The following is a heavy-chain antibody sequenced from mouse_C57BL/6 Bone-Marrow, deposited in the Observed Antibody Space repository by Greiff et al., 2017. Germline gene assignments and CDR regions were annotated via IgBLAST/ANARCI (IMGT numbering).Heavy chain of an antibody. CDR1: GYTFTSYW. V-gene: IGHV1-55*01. CDR3: ARTGAVVARDY. J-gene: IGHJ2*01. CDR2: IYPGSGST. Sequence: QVQLKQPGAELVKPGASVKMSCKASGYTFTSYWITWVKQRPGQGLEWIGDIYPGSGSTNYNEKFKSKATLTVDTSYSTASMQLSSLTSEDSAVYFCARTGAVVARDYWGQGTTLTVSS. D-gene: IGHD1-1*01.